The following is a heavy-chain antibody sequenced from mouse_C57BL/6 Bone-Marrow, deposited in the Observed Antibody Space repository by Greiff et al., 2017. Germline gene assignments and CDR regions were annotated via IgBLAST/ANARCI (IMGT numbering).Heavy chain of an antibody. CDR1: GFTFSSYA. Sequence: EVKLMESGGGLVKPGGSLKLSCAASGFTFSSYAMSWVRQTPEKRLEWVATISDGGSSTYYPDNVKGRFTISRDNAKNNLYLQMSHLKSEDTAMYYCARDIYYGNYVLAMDYWGQGTSVTVSA. J-gene: IGHJ4*01. CDR2: ISDGGSST. CDR3: ARDIYYGNYVLAMDY. D-gene: IGHD2-1*01. V-gene: IGHV5-4*03.